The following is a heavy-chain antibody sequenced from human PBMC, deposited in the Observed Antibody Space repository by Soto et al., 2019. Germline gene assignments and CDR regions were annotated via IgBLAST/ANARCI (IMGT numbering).Heavy chain of an antibody. J-gene: IGHJ2*01. CDR2: TYHSGNP. D-gene: IGHD6-13*01. CDR3: ARPPRIASPCWYFDL. Sequence: PSETLSLTCTVSGGSVSSSSCYWGWIRQPPGKALEWIGHTYHSGNPYYNPSLKSRVTISVDTSKNQFSLKLSSVTAADTAVYYCARPPRIASPCWYFDLWSRGTLVTVSS. V-gene: IGHV4-39*07. CDR1: GGSVSSSSCY.